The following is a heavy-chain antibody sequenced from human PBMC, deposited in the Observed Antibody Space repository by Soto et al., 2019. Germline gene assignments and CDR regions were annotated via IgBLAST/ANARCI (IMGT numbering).Heavy chain of an antibody. D-gene: IGHD3-10*01. J-gene: IGHJ4*02. CDR2: ISSNGGST. CDR3: ARGGGDYYGSWSPHDY. V-gene: IGHV3-64*01. CDR1: GFTFSSYA. Sequence: EVQLVESGGGLVQPGGSLRLSCAASGFTFSSYAMHWVRHAPGKGLEYVSAISSNGGSTYYANSVKGRVTISRDNSKNTLYLQMGSLRAEDMAVYYCARGGGDYYGSWSPHDYWGQGTLVTVSS.